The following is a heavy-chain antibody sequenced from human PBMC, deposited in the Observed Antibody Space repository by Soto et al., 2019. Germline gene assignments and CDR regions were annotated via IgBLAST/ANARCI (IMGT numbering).Heavy chain of an antibody. CDR2: TYHSGTT. CDR1: GDSINNSHW. CDR3: AREVNSSPARGPNWFDP. J-gene: IGHJ5*02. D-gene: IGHD6-13*01. Sequence: QVQLQESGPGLVQPSGTLSLTCAVSGDSINNSHWWSWVSQTPGKGLEWIGETYHSGTTNYTPSLKTRVTISIDKSKDQFSLKMNSVTAADTAVYYCAREVNSSPARGPNWFDPWGQGTLVTVSS. V-gene: IGHV4-4*02.